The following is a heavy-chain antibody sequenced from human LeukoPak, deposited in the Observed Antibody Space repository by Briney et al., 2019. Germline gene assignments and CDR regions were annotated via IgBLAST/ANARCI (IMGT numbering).Heavy chain of an antibody. CDR1: GGSVSSSSYY. J-gene: IGHJ3*02. D-gene: IGHD3-22*01. CDR2: IYYSGST. Sequence: SETLSLTCTVSGGSVSSSSYYWGWIRQPPGKGLEWIGTIYYSGSTYYNPSLKSRVTISVDTSKNQISLKLSSVTAADTAVYYCARGKTYYDISKDAFDIWGQGTMVTVSS. V-gene: IGHV4-39*07. CDR3: ARGKTYYDISKDAFDI.